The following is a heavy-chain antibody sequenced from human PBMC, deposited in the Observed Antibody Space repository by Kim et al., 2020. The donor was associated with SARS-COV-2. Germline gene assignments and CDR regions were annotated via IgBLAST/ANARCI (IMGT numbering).Heavy chain of an antibody. V-gene: IGHV3-23*01. CDR1: GFTFSSYA. D-gene: IGHD1-1*01. J-gene: IGHJ4*02. Sequence: GGSLRLSCAASGFTFSSYAMSWVRQAPGKGPESVSIVSGSGGSTFYADSVKGRFAISRDNSKKTLYLQMNSLRAEDTAVYYCAKGESNNCSYFDYWGQGTLVAVAS. CDR3: AKGESNNCSYFDY. CDR2: VSGSGGST.